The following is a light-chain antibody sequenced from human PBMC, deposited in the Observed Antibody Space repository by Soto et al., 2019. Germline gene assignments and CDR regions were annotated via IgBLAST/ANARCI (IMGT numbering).Light chain of an antibody. Sequence: VLTQSPGTLSLSPGERATLSCRASQSLSSSFLAWYQQKRGQAPRLLLYGASNRATGIPDRFSGSGSGTDFTFTISRLEPEDFAVYFCLQYASPLYTFGQGTKLEIK. J-gene: IGKJ2*01. CDR3: LQYASPLYT. V-gene: IGKV3-20*01. CDR2: GAS. CDR1: QSLSSSF.